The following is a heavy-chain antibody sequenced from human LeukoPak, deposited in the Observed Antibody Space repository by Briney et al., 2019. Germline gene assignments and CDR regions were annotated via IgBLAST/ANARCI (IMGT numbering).Heavy chain of an antibody. J-gene: IGHJ4*02. V-gene: IGHV3-23*01. D-gene: IGHD3-22*01. CDR2: ISGSGGST. CDR3: AKDPLPYYYDSSYFDY. CDR1: GFTFSSYG. Sequence: GGSLRLSCAASGFTFSSYGMSWVRQAPGKGLEWVSAISGSGGSTYYADSVKGRFTISRDNSKNTLYLQMNSLRAEDTAVYYCAKDPLPYYYDSSYFDYWGQGTLVTVSS.